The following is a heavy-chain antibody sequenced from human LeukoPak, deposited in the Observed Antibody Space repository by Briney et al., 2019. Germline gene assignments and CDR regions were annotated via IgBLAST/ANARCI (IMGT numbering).Heavy chain of an antibody. CDR3: ARPAYYDFWSGPLHL. CDR2: IIPIFGTA. V-gene: IGHV1-69*13. Sequence: SVKVSCKASGGTFSSYAISWVRQAPGQGLEWMGGIIPIFGTANYAQKFQGRVTITADESTSTAYMELSRLRSEDTAVYYCARPAYYDFWSGPLHLWGQGTMVTVSS. J-gene: IGHJ3*01. D-gene: IGHD3-3*01. CDR1: GGTFSSYA.